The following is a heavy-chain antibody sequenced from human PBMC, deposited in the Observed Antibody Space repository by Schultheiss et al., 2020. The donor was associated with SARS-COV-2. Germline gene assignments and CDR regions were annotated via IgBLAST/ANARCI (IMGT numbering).Heavy chain of an antibody. J-gene: IGHJ5*02. CDR2: ISYDGSNK. CDR1: GFTFSSYA. D-gene: IGHD2-21*02. V-gene: IGHV3-30-3*01. Sequence: GESLKISCAASGFTFSSYAMHWVRQAPGKGLEWVAVISYDGSNKYYADSVKGRFTISRGNSKNTLCMQMNSLRAEDTAVYYCARGVTDLFPGSGGDPLAGWSTWGQGTLVTVSS. CDR3: ARGVTDLFPGSGGDPLAGWST.